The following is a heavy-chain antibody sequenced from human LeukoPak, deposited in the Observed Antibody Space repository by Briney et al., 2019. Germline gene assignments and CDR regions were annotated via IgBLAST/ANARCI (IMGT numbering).Heavy chain of an antibody. J-gene: IGHJ4*02. CDR2: ISGSGRSI. Sequence: GGSLRLSCAASGFTFSDYGVNWVRQAPGKGLEWVSSISGSGRSIFYADSVRGRFTISRDNAKNSLYLQMNSLRAEDTAVHYCARDYFYCGGDCFVDYWGQGTLVTVSS. D-gene: IGHD2-21*02. CDR1: GFTFSDYG. V-gene: IGHV3-21*01. CDR3: ARDYFYCGGDCFVDY.